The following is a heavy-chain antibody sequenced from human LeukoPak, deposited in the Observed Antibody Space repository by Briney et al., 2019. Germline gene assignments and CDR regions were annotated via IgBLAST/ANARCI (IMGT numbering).Heavy chain of an antibody. CDR2: ISIGGTNT. Sequence: PGGSLRLSCAASGFTFSDYYMSWIRQAPGKGLEWLSYISIGGTNTHYADSVKGRFTVSRDNAKKSLYLQMNNLRAEDTAVYYCATDGAGFDTWGQGVLVTVSS. CDR1: GFTFSDYY. J-gene: IGHJ5*02. CDR3: ATDGAGFDT. V-gene: IGHV3-11*01.